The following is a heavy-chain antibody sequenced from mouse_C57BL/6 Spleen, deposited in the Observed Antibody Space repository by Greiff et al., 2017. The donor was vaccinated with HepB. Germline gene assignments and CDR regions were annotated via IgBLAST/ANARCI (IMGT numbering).Heavy chain of an antibody. CDR3: ARVGTRAWFAY. D-gene: IGHD3-3*01. Sequence: EVQVVESGGGLVKPGGSLKLSCAASGFTFSSYAMSWVRQTPEKRLEWVATISDGGSYTYYPANVKGRFTISRDNAKNNLYLQMSHLKSEDPAMYYCARVGTRAWFAYWGQGTLVTVSA. CDR1: GFTFSSYA. J-gene: IGHJ3*01. CDR2: ISDGGSYT. V-gene: IGHV5-4*01.